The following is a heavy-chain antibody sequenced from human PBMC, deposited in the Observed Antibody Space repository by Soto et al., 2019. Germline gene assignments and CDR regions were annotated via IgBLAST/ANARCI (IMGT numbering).Heavy chain of an antibody. D-gene: IGHD5-12*01. Sequence: SVKVSCKASGGTFSSYAVSWVRQAPGQGLEWMGGIIPIFGTANYAQKFQGRVTITADKSTSTAYMELSSLRSEDTAVYYCASRGVEMATIKRYYYGMDVWGQGTTVTVSS. V-gene: IGHV1-69*06. CDR1: GGTFSSYA. CDR2: IIPIFGTA. CDR3: ASRGVEMATIKRYYYGMDV. J-gene: IGHJ6*02.